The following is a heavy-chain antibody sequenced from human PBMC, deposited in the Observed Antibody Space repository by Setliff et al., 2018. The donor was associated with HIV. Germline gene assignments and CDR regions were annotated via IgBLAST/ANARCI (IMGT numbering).Heavy chain of an antibody. CDR3: ATNRDYDISTIRFDP. Sequence: SETLSLTCPVSGGPTRTNSYFWAWVRQPPGKGLEWVGTISYSGRTYYNPSLKRRLTMSIDTSKNQFSLTLTSVSAADTALYFCATNRDYDISTIRFDPWGQGTMVTVSS. CDR1: GGPTRTNSYF. CDR2: ISYSGRT. V-gene: IGHV4-39*01. J-gene: IGHJ5*02. D-gene: IGHD3-9*01.